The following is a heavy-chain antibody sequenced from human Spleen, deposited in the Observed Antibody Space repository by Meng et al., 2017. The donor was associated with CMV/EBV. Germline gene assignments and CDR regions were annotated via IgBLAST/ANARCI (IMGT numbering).Heavy chain of an antibody. D-gene: IGHD3-16*01. CDR3: ARGRGIL. CDR2: INHSGST. CDR1: GGSFSGYY. Sequence: QLSLQQWGAGLSKPSETLSLTCAVYGGSFSGYYWSWIRQPPGKGLEWIGEINHSGSTNYNPSLKSRVTISVDTSKNQFSLKLSSVTAADTAVYYCARGRGILWGQGTMVTVSS. V-gene: IGHV4-34*01. J-gene: IGHJ3*01.